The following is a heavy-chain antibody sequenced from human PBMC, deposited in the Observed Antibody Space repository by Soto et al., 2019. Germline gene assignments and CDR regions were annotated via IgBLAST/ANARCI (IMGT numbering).Heavy chain of an antibody. CDR2: IIPIFGTA. J-gene: IGHJ1*01. CDR1: GGTFSSYA. V-gene: IGHV1-69*12. Sequence: QVQLVQSGAEVKKPGSSVKVSCKASGGTFSSYAISWVRQAPGQGLEWMGGIIPIFGTANYAQKFQGRVTITADESTSPASMALSSLRSEDTAVYYCARGVRIAVAGTTYLQHWGQGTLVTVSS. CDR3: ARGVRIAVAGTTYLQH. D-gene: IGHD6-19*01.